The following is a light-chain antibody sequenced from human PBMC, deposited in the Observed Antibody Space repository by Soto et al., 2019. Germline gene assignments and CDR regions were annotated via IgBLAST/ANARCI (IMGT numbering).Light chain of an antibody. Sequence: DIQMIQSPSTLSASVGDRVTISCRASQSVGSWLAWYQQKPGKAPKFLIYDASTLESGVPSRFSGSGSGTEFTLTISSLQPDDFATYYCQQYDNYPLTFGGGSKVEI. CDR1: QSVGSW. J-gene: IGKJ4*02. V-gene: IGKV1-5*01. CDR3: QQYDNYPLT. CDR2: DAS.